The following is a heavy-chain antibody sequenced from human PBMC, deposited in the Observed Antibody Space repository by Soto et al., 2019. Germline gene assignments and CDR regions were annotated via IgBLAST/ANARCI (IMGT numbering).Heavy chain of an antibody. CDR1: GYTFTSYG. J-gene: IGHJ4*02. Sequence: EASVKLSCKASGYTFTSYGISWVRQAPGQGLEWMGWISAYNGNTNYAQKLQGRVTMTTDTSTSTAYMELRSLRSDDTAVYYCARGSSLVVITEYYFDYWGQGTLVTVSS. D-gene: IGHD3-22*01. CDR3: ARGSSLVVITEYYFDY. CDR2: ISAYNGNT. V-gene: IGHV1-18*01.